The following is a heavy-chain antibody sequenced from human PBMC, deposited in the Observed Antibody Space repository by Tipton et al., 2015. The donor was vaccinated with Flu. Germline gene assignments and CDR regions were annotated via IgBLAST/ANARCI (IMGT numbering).Heavy chain of an antibody. D-gene: IGHD6-19*01. Sequence: PGLVKPSETLSLTCTVSGYSISSGYYWGWIRQSPGKGLEWIGSIYHSGGTYYNPSLKSRVTISVDTSKNQFSLKLSSVTAADTAVYYCARGPEQWLVNPHYFDYWGQGTLVTVSS. J-gene: IGHJ4*02. CDR3: ARGPEQWLVNPHYFDY. CDR2: IYHSGGT. CDR1: GYSISSGYY. V-gene: IGHV4-38-2*02.